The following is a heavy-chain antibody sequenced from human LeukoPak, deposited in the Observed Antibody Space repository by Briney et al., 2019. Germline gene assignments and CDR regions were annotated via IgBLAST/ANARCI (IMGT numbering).Heavy chain of an antibody. CDR3: AKDSELAPRGLSNP. J-gene: IGHJ4*02. Sequence: PGGSLRLSCAASGFTFSSYAMTWVRQAPGKGLEWASAISGSGGSTYYADSVKGRFTISRDNSKNTLYLQMNSLRAEDTAVYYCAKDSELAPRGLSNPWGQGTLVTVSS. CDR2: ISGSGGST. CDR1: GFTFSSYA. V-gene: IGHV3-23*01. D-gene: IGHD1-14*01.